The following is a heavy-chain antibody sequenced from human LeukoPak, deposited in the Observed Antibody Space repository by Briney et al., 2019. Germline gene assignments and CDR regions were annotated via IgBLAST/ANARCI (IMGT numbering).Heavy chain of an antibody. CDR2: ISAGGDMT. CDR1: GFTFSSYA. J-gene: IGHJ4*02. Sequence: GGSLRLSCAASGFTFSSYAMTWVRQAPGKELEWVSSISAGGDMTYYADSVKGRFTISRDNSKNTLYLQMDSLRPGDTAVYYCASRNRAWHQFDYWGQGTLVTVSS. D-gene: IGHD1-14*01. V-gene: IGHV3-23*01. CDR3: ASRNRAWHQFDY.